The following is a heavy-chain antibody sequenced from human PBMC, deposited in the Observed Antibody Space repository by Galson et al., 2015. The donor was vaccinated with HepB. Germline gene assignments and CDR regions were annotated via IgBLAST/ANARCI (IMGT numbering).Heavy chain of an antibody. D-gene: IGHD3-22*01. CDR3: ARLSKYYYDSSGYYFFDY. CDR2: IDPSDSYT. J-gene: IGHJ4*02. CDR1: GYSFTSYW. Sequence: QSGAEVKKPGESLRISCKGSGYSFTSYWISWVRQMPGEGLEWMGRIDPSDSYTNYSPSFQGHVTISADKSISTAYLQWSSLKASDTAMYYCARLSKYYYDSSGYYFFDYWGQGTLVTVSS. V-gene: IGHV5-10-1*01.